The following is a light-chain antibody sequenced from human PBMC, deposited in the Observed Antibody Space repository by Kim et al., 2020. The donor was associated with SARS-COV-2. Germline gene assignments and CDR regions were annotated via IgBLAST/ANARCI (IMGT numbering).Light chain of an antibody. J-gene: IGKJ2*01. CDR3: QQYNNWPPGYI. CDR2: GAS. CDR1: QSISSN. V-gene: IGKV3-15*01. Sequence: SPGESATLSCRASQSISSNLAWYQQKPGQAPRLLIYGASTRATGIPARFSGSGSGTEFTLTISSLQSEDFAVYYCQQYNNWPPGYIFGQGTKLEI.